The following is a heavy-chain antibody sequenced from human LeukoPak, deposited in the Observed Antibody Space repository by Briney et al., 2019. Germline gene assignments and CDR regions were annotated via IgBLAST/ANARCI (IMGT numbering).Heavy chain of an antibody. CDR3: AIYDSSGYIFY. J-gene: IGHJ4*02. V-gene: IGHV4-38-2*02. CDR1: GYSISSGYY. Sequence: PSETLSLTCTVSGYSISSGYYWGWIRQPPGKGLEWIGSIYHSGSTYYNPSLKSRVTISVDTSENQFSLKLSSVTAADTAVYYCAIYDSSGYIFYWGQGTLVTVSS. D-gene: IGHD3-22*01. CDR2: IYHSGST.